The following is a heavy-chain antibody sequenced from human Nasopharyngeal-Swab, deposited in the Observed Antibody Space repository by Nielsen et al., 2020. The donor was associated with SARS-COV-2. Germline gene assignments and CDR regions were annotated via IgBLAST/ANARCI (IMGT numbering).Heavy chain of an antibody. Sequence: GESLKISCEASGFRFGDFAMHWVRQAPGKGLEWVSSIRSSGSFISYADSVKGRFTISRDNAKNSLYLQMNSLRAEDTAIYFCARELYCAGNCPPDYWGQGTPVTVSS. CDR3: ARELYCAGNCPPDY. CDR2: IRSSGSFI. V-gene: IGHV3-21*01. CDR1: GFRFGDFA. J-gene: IGHJ4*02. D-gene: IGHD2-21*02.